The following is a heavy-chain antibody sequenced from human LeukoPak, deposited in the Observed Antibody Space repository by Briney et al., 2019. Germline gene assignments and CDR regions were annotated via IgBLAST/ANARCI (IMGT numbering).Heavy chain of an antibody. V-gene: IGHV4-59*01. CDR1: GGSISSYY. D-gene: IGHD3-9*01. CDR3: ARDGLDNAFDI. Sequence: SETLSLTCTVSGGSISSYYWSWIRQPPGKGLEWIGYIYYSGSTNYNPSLKSRVTISVDTSKNQFSLKLSSVTAADTAVYYCARDGLDNAFDIWGQGTMVTVSS. J-gene: IGHJ3*02. CDR2: IYYSGST.